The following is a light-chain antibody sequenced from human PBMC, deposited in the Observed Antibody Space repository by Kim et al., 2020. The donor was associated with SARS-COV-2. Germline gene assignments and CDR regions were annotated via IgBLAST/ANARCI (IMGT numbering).Light chain of an antibody. Sequence: SASVGDRVTITCRASQTISRSLNWYRQKPGKAPKLLIYTASSLQSGVPSRFSGSGSGTDFTLTINSLQPEDFATYYCQQSYSTPRTFGQGTKVEI. CDR2: TAS. CDR1: QTISRS. J-gene: IGKJ2*01. V-gene: IGKV1-39*01. CDR3: QQSYSTPRT.